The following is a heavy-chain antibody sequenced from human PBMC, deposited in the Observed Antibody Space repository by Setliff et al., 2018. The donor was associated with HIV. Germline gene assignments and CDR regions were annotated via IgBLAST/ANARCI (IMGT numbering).Heavy chain of an antibody. J-gene: IGHJ5*02. CDR2: IIPMSGTA. CDR3: AKTQGYCSGGTCYGYWFDP. D-gene: IGHD2-15*01. V-gene: IGHV1-69*13. CDR1: GGTFNKFA. Sequence: SVKVSCKASGGTFNKFAISWVRQAPGQGLEWMGGIIPMSGTANYAQKFQGRVTITADESTSTAYMEVSSLRSEDTAVYYCAKTQGYCSGGTCYGYWFDPWGQGALVTVSS.